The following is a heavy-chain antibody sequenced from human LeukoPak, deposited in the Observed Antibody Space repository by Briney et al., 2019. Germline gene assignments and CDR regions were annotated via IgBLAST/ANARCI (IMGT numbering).Heavy chain of an antibody. V-gene: IGHV3-33*01. CDR2: IWYDGSNK. Sequence: GGSLRPSCAASGFTFSSYGMHWVRQAPGKGLEWVAVIWYDGSNKYYADSVKGRFTISRDNSKNTLYLQMNSLRAEDTAVYYCARDVAAAGPGAFDYGGQGTLVTVSS. D-gene: IGHD6-13*01. J-gene: IGHJ4*02. CDR3: ARDVAAAGPGAFDY. CDR1: GFTFSSYG.